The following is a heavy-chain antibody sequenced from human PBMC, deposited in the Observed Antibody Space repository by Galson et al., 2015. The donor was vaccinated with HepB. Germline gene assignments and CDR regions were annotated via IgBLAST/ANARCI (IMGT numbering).Heavy chain of an antibody. D-gene: IGHD3-10*01. V-gene: IGHV3-7*05. CDR2: IKQDGSEK. CDR1: GFTFSSYW. J-gene: IGHJ6*02. Sequence: SLRLSCAASGFTFSSYWMSWVRQAPGKGLEWVANIKQDGSEKYYVDSVKGRFTISRDNAKNSLYLQMNSLRAEDTAVYYCARASRVRGVENYGMDVWGQGTTVTVSS. CDR3: ARASRVRGVENYGMDV.